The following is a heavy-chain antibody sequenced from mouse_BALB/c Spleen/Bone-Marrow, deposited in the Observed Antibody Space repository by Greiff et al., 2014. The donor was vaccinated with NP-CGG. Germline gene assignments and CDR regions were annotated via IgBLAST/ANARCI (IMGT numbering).Heavy chain of an antibody. CDR1: GYNFNNYW. Sequence: QVQLKQSGAELARPGASVKLSCKASGYNFNNYWMQWIKQRPGQGLEWIGAIYPGDGDTRYTQKFKGKATLTADKSSSTAYMQLSSLASEDSAVYYCARDGKYPLAVDYWGQGTSVTVSS. V-gene: IGHV1-87*01. J-gene: IGHJ4*01. CDR2: IYPGDGDT. CDR3: ARDGKYPLAVDY. D-gene: IGHD2-1*01.